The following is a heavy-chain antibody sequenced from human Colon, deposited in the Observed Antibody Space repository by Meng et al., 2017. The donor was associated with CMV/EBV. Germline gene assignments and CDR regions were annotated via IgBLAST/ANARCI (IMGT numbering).Heavy chain of an antibody. CDR3: ARGLTYLGGSTLRAFDY. J-gene: IGHJ4*02. Sequence: GGSRRLSCAASGFNVSDNYLNWVRQAPGKGLEWVSTIFSGGVTYYADSVKGRFTISRDSSKNMVFLEMNSLTAEDTAVYYCARGLTYLGGSTLRAFDYWGQGTLVTVSS. CDR1: GFNVSDNY. CDR2: IFSGGVT. V-gene: IGHV3-53*01. D-gene: IGHD2-15*01.